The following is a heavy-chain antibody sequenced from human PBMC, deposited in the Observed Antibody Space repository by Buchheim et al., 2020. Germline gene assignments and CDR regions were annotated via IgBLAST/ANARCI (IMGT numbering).Heavy chain of an antibody. CDR3: AKRSGSSGPKRKDYWFDP. CDR2: ISGSGNTT. V-gene: IGHV3-23*01. CDR1: GLTFSNYA. Sequence: EVQLLESGGDLVQPGGSLRLSCAASGLTFSNYAMNWVRQAPGKGLEWVSGISGSGNTTYYTDSVKGRFTISRDNSKNTLYLQMNSLRAEDTAVYYCAKRSGSSGPKRKDYWFDPWGQGTL. D-gene: IGHD6-19*01. J-gene: IGHJ5*02.